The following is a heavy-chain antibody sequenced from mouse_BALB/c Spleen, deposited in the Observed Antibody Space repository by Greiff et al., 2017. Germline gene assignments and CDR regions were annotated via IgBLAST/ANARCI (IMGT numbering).Heavy chain of an antibody. J-gene: IGHJ3*01. V-gene: IGHV5-4*02. D-gene: IGHD4-1*01. CDR2: ISDGGSYT. Sequence: EVMLVESGGGLVKPGGSLKLSCAASGFTFSDYYMYWVRQTPEKRLEWVATISDGGSYTYYPDSVKGRFTISRDNAKNNLYLQMSSLKSEDTSMYYCARDRTNWDDRFAYWGQGTLVTVSA. CDR1: GFTFSDYY. CDR3: ARDRTNWDDRFAY.